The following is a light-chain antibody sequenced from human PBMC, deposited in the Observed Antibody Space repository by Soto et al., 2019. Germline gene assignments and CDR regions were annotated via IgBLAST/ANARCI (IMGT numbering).Light chain of an antibody. CDR2: EVN. V-gene: IGLV2-8*01. J-gene: IGLJ1*01. CDR3: SSYAGSNNLL. CDR1: NSDIGNYNF. Sequence: QSALTQPPSASGSPGQSVAISCTGTNSDIGNYNFVSWYQQHPGKAPKLMIYEVNKRPSGVPDRFSGSKSGNTASLTVSGLQPEDEADYYCSSYAGSNNLLFGTGTKV.